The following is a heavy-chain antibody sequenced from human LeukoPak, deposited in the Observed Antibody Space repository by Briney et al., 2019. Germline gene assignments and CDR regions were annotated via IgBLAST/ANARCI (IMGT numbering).Heavy chain of an antibody. V-gene: IGHV1-69*04. CDR2: IIPILGIA. CDR1: GGTFSSYA. D-gene: IGHD4-17*01. J-gene: IGHJ4*02. Sequence: SVKVSCKASGGTFSSYAISWVRQAPGQGLEWMGRIIPILGIANYAQKFQGRVTITADKPTSTAYMELSSLRSEDTAVYYCARDHYGDPVGYWGQGTLVTVSS. CDR3: ARDHYGDPVGY.